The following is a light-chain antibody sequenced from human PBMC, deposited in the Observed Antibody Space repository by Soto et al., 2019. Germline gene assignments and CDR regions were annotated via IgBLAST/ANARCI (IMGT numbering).Light chain of an antibody. CDR1: SSDLGGFKY. V-gene: IGLV2-14*01. CDR3: TSYTNSNTYV. Sequence: QSVLTQPASVSGSPGQSITISCTGTSSDLGGFKYVSWFQQHPGKAPKLMIFEVNNRPSGVSNRFSGSKSGNTASLTISGLQAEDEADYYCTSYTNSNTYVFGTGTKVTVL. J-gene: IGLJ1*01. CDR2: EVN.